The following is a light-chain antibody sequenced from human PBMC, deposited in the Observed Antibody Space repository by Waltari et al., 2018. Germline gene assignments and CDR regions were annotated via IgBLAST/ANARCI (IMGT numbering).Light chain of an antibody. CDR3: QQYNDWPPWT. CDR2: GAY. CDR1: QRISTN. J-gene: IGKJ1*01. V-gene: IGKV3-15*01. Sequence: EIVMTQSPASLSLSPGERASLSCRASQRISTNLAWYQQIPGQAPRLLIYGAYTRATGIPARFSGSVSGSEFTLTISSLQSEDFGVYYCQQYNDWPPWTFGQGTKVEIK.